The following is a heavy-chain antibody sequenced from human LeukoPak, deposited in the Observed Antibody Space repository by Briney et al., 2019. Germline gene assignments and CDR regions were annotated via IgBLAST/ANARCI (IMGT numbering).Heavy chain of an antibody. CDR2: VSHSGNT. V-gene: IGHV4-59*08. J-gene: IGHJ5*02. Sequence: SETLSLTCTVSGGSISGQYWSWIRQPPGRGLEWIGYVSHSGNTKYNPSLKSRVTISVDTSKNQFSLKLNSMTAADASVYYCARLRFLEWLFPWFDPWGQGTLVTVSS. CDR1: GGSISGQY. CDR3: ARLRFLEWLFPWFDP. D-gene: IGHD3-3*01.